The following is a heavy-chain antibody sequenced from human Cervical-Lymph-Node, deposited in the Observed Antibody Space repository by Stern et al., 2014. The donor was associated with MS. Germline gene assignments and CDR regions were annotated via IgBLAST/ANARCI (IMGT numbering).Heavy chain of an antibody. V-gene: IGHV1-69*01. CDR3: AREAAVAGIYYFDY. CDR2: IIPIFGTA. CDR1: GGTFSSYA. D-gene: IGHD6-19*01. Sequence: VHLVESGAEVKKPGSSVKVSCKASGGTFSSYAISWVRQAPGQGLERMGGIIPIFGTANYAQKFQGRVTITADESTSTAYMELSSLRSEDTAVYYCAREAAVAGIYYFDYWGQGTLVTVSS. J-gene: IGHJ4*02.